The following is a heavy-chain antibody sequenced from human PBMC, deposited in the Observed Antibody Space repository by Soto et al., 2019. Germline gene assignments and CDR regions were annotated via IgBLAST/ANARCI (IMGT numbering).Heavy chain of an antibody. CDR2: ITGSSATI. J-gene: IGHJ5*02. D-gene: IGHD2-8*01. V-gene: IGHV3-48*02. CDR3: ARDNGMAGSFDP. CDR1: VFTFSAHS. Sequence: PWGALLVSCASSVFTFSAHSMDWVRQAPGKGLEWISYITGSSATIYYADSVKGRFTISRDNAKNSLYLQMNSLRDEDTAIYFCARDNGMAGSFDPWGQGTMVTVSS.